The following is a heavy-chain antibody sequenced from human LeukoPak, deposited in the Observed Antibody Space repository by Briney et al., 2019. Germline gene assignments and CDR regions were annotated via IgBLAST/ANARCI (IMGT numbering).Heavy chain of an antibody. CDR2: ISAYNGNT. CDR3: ARDMAGANFDY. J-gene: IGHJ4*02. Sequence: GASVKVSCKASGYTFTGYYMHWVRQAPGQGLEWMGWISAYNGNTNYAQKLQGRVTMTTDTSTSTAYMELRSLRSDDTAVYYCARDMAGANFDYWGQGTLVTVSS. D-gene: IGHD1-26*01. V-gene: IGHV1-18*04. CDR1: GYTFTGYY.